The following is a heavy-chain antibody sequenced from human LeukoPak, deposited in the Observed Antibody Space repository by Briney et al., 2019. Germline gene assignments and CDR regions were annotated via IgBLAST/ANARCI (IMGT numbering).Heavy chain of an antibody. CDR3: ATIDY. V-gene: IGHV4-38-2*02. J-gene: IGHJ4*02. CDR1: GYSISSGYY. CDR2: IYHSGST. Sequence: SETLSLTCTVSGYSISSGYYWGWIRQPPGKGLEWIGSIYHSGSTYYNPSLKSRVDTSKNQFSLKLSSVTAADTAVYYCATIDYWGQGTLVTVSS.